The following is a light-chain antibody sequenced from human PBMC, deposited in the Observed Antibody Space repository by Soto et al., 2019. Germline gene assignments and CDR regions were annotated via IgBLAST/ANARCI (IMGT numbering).Light chain of an antibody. CDR2: VNI. CDR1: SSNIGAGYD. Sequence: QSVLTQPPSVSGAPGQRVTFSCTGSSSNIGAGYDVHWYQQLPGTAPKLLIYVNINRPSGVPDRFSGSKSGTSASLAIIGFQAEDEAEYYCQSYDSSLSAYVFGTGTKVTVL. J-gene: IGLJ1*01. CDR3: QSYDSSLSAYV. V-gene: IGLV1-40*01.